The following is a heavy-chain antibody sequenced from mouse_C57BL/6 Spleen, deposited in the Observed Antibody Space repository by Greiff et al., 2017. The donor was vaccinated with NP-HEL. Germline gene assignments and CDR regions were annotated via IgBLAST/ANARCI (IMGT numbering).Heavy chain of an antibody. Sequence: QVQLQQPGAELVRPGSSVKLSCKASGYTFTSYWMDWVKQRPGQGLEWIGNIYPSDSETHYNQKFKDKATLTVDKSSSTAYMQLSSLTSEDSAVYYCARGVRAAQATWFDYWGQGTTLTVSS. J-gene: IGHJ2*01. CDR1: GYTFTSYW. D-gene: IGHD3-2*02. CDR2: IYPSDSET. CDR3: ARGVRAAQATWFDY. V-gene: IGHV1-61*01.